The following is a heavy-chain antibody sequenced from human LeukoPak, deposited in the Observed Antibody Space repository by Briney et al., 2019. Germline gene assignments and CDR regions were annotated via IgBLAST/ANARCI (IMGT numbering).Heavy chain of an antibody. V-gene: IGHV1-46*01. CDR2: INPSGGGT. D-gene: IGHD1-26*01. CDR1: GYTFTSYY. Sequence: ASVKVSCKASGYTFTSYYMHWVRQAPGQGLEWMGIINPSGGGTSYAQKFQGRVTMTRDTSTSTVYMELSSLRSEDTAVYYCARDVGATEFDYWGQGTLVTVSS. J-gene: IGHJ4*02. CDR3: ARDVGATEFDY.